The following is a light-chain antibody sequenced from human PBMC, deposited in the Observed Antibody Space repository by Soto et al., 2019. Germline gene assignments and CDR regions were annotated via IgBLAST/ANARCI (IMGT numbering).Light chain of an antibody. Sequence: FMLTQPHSVSESPGKRVTISCTRSSGSIARNYVQWYQQRPGSAPTTLIYEDNQRPSGVPDRFSGSIDSSSNSASLTISGLKTEDEADYYCQSYDSSNPVVFGGGTKLTVL. CDR2: EDN. V-gene: IGLV6-57*04. CDR3: QSYDSSNPVV. J-gene: IGLJ2*01. CDR1: SGSIARNY.